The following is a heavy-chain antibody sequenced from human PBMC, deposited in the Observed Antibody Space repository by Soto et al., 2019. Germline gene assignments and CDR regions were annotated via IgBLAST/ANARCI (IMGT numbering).Heavy chain of an antibody. Sequence: QVQLVQSGAEVKKPGASVKVSCKASGYTFTNYGISWVRQAPGQGLEWMGWISAYNGNTNYALKLQGRVTMTTDTPTSTAYMEPRSLRSHATAVFYCASDGVLGENYYCYCMDVWGQEATVTVFS. J-gene: IGHJ6*02. CDR3: ASDGVLGENYYCYCMDV. V-gene: IGHV1-18*01. CDR1: GYTFTNYG. D-gene: IGHD3-16*01. CDR2: ISAYNGNT.